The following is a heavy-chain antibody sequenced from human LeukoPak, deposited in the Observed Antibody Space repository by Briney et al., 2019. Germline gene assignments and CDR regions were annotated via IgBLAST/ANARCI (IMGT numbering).Heavy chain of an antibody. CDR1: GFTFSSYA. D-gene: IGHD6-13*01. J-gene: IGHJ4*02. CDR2: ITWNSGNI. V-gene: IGHV3-9*01. CDR3: ARVSSSSWWALDY. Sequence: GGSLRLSCAASGFTFSSYAMHWVRQAPGKGLEWVSGITWNSGNIAYADSVKGRFTISRDNAKNTLYLQMNSLRAEDTAVYYCARVSSSSWWALDYWGQGTLVTVSS.